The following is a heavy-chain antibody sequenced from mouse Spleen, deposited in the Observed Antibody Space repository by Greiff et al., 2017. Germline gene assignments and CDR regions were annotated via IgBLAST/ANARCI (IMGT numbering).Heavy chain of an antibody. J-gene: IGHJ4*01. CDR1: GYSITSGYY. CDR3: AREVYYAMDY. Sequence: EVKLVESGPGLVKPSQSLSLTCSVTGYSITSGYYWNWIRQFPGNKLEWMGYISYDGSNNYNPSLKNRISITRDTSKNQFFLKLNSVTTEDTATYYCAREVYYAMDYWGQGTSVTVSS. CDR2: ISYDGSN. V-gene: IGHV3-6*01.